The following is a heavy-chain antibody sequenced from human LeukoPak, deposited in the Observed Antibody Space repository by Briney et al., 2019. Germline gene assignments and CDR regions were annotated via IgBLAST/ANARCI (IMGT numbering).Heavy chain of an antibody. CDR2: LSGSGDYT. CDR1: GFTFSSYA. V-gene: IGHV3-23*01. D-gene: IGHD6-13*01. J-gene: IGHJ4*02. Sequence: TGGSLRLSCAASGFTFSSYAMNRVRQAPGKGLEWVSSLSGSGDYTYYADSVKGRFTISRDNSKNTLYLQMNSLRAGDTAVYFCARAGQQLVPYYFNYWGQGILVTVSS. CDR3: ARAGQQLVPYYFNY.